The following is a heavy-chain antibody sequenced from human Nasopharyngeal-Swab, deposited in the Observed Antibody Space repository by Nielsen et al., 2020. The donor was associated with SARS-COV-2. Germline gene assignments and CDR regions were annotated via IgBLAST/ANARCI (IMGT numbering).Heavy chain of an antibody. V-gene: IGHV6-1*01. Sequence: WIRQSPSRGLEWLGKTYYRSKWYNDYAGSVKSRITINPDTSKNQFSLQLNSVTPEDTAVYYCARARGAYGDYYYYYDTDVWGKGTTVTVSS. CDR2: TYYRSKWYN. CDR3: ARARGAYGDYYYYYDTDV. D-gene: IGHD4-17*01. J-gene: IGHJ6*03.